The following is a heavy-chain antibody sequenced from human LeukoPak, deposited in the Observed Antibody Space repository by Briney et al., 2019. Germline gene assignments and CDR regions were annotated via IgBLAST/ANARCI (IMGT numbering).Heavy chain of an antibody. V-gene: IGHV4-4*07. J-gene: IGHJ4*02. CDR1: GDSISSYY. Sequence: PSETLSLTCTVSGDSISSYYWSWIRQPAGKGLEWIGRIYTSGSTHYNPSLKSRVTISVDKSKNQFSLKLSSVTAADTAVYYCAIEGYSNSWAQFGQFDYWGQGTLVTVSS. D-gene: IGHD6-13*01. CDR2: IYTSGST. CDR3: AIEGYSNSWAQFGQFDY.